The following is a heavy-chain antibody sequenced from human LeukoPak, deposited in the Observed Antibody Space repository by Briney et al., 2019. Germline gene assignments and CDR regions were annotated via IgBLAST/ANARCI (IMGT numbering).Heavy chain of an antibody. CDR1: GGSITNYY. J-gene: IGHJ4*02. D-gene: IGHD7-27*01. Sequence: PSETLSLTCTVSGGSITNYYWSWIRQPPGKALEWIGYIYSSGSTYYNPSLKSRVTISVDTSKNRFSLKLSTVTAADTAVYYCARRPTGDPKFDYWGQGTLVTVSS. V-gene: IGHV4-59*08. CDR2: IYSSGST. CDR3: ARRPTGDPKFDY.